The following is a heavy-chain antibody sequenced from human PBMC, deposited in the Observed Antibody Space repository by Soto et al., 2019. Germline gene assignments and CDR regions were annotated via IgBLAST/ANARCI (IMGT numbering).Heavy chain of an antibody. J-gene: IGHJ6*02. V-gene: IGHV3-21*01. D-gene: IGHD6-6*01. Sequence: EVQLVESGGGLVKPGGSLRLSCAASGFTFSSYSMNWVRQAPGKGLEWVSSISSSSSYIYYADSVKGRFTISRDNAKNSLYVKMNSLRAGDTAVYYCARGYSSSVDVWGQGNTVTVSS. CDR2: ISSSSSYI. CDR3: ARGYSSSVDV. CDR1: GFTFSSYS.